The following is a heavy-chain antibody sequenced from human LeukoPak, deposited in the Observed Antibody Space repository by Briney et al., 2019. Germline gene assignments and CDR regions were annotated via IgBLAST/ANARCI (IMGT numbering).Heavy chain of an antibody. J-gene: IGHJ4*02. D-gene: IGHD7-27*01. V-gene: IGHV3-53*01. CDR1: GFTVSSNY. CDR3: AKDGGLWVSAHWGDS. CDR2: IYSGGST. Sequence: GGSLRLSCAASGFTVSSNYMSWVRQAPGKGLEWVSVIYSGGSTYYADSVKGRFTVSRDNSKNTLYLQMNSLRAEDTAVYYCAKDGGLWVSAHWGDSWGRGTLVTVSS.